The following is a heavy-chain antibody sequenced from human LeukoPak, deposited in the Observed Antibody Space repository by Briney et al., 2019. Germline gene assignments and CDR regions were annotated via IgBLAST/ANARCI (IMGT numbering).Heavy chain of an antibody. CDR3: ARGNYGYLDS. CDR1: GYTLSSNA. CDR2: IHGGSCHS. Sequence: GASVKVSCKASGYTLSSNAIVWVRQAPGQSVEWMGWIHGGSCHSEYSQTFRGRATLTRETSATTVYMDLSSLKSGDTALYCCARGNYGYLDSWGQGTLVTVSS. D-gene: IGHD3-10*01. V-gene: IGHV1-3*01. J-gene: IGHJ4*02.